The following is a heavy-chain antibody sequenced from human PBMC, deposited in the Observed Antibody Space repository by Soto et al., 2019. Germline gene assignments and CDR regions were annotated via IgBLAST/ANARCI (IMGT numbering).Heavy chain of an antibody. V-gene: IGHV3-23*01. CDR3: AKDRPQQQFVHPSGPSYFAP. J-gene: IGHJ5*02. CDR1: GFTFSSYA. Sequence: LRLSCAASGFTFSSYAMSWVRQAPGKGLEGVSSISSSGSNTYYADSVKGRFTISRDNSKNTLYLEMNSLRSGDTAIYYCAKDRPQQQFVHPSGPSYFAPWGQGTLVTVSS. CDR2: ISSSGSNT. D-gene: IGHD6-13*01.